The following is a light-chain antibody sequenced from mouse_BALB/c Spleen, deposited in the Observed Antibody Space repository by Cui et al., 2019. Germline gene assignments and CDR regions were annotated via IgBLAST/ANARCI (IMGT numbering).Light chain of an antibody. CDR3: QQWSSNPLT. J-gene: IGKJ5*01. Sequence: QIGLTQSPPNIYASPGEKVTMTCSASSSVSYMHWYQQKSGTSPKRWIYDTSKLASGVPARFSGSGSGTSYSLTISSMEAEDAATYYCQQWSSNPLTFGAGTKLELK. CDR2: DTS. CDR1: SSVSY. V-gene: IGKV4-59*01.